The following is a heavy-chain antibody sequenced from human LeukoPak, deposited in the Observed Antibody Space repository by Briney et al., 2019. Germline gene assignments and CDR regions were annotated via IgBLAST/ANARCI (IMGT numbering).Heavy chain of an antibody. V-gene: IGHV3-9*01. CDR2: ISWNSGSI. D-gene: IGHD4-17*01. J-gene: IGHJ4*02. CDR3: AKDRGGYGDYYFDY. CDR1: GFTFDDYA. Sequence: GGSLRLSCAASGFTFDDYAMHWVRQAPGKGLEWVSGISWNSGSIGYADSVKVRFTISRDNAENSLYLQMNSLRAEDTALYYCAKDRGGYGDYYFDYWGQGTLVTVSS.